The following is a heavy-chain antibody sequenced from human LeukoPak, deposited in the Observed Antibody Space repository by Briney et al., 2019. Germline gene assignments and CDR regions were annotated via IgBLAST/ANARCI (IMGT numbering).Heavy chain of an antibody. D-gene: IGHD6-19*01. Sequence: GGSLRLSCAASGFTFSSYAMSWVRPAPGKGLEWVSAISGSGGSTYYADSVKGRFTISRDNSKNTLYLQMNSLRAEDTAVYYCAKDRELAVTRNWFDPWGQGTLVTVSS. J-gene: IGHJ5*02. CDR2: ISGSGGST. CDR1: GFTFSSYA. V-gene: IGHV3-23*01. CDR3: AKDRELAVTRNWFDP.